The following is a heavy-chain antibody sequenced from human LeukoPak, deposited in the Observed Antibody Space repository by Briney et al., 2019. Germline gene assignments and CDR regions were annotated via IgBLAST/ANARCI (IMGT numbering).Heavy chain of an antibody. CDR3: ARDFRAPRWFFDL. V-gene: IGHV3-48*02. CDR1: EFTFSSFS. CDR2: ISDSSGTI. Sequence: GGSLRLSCAASEFTFSSFSMNWVRQAPGKGLEWVSYISDSSGTIYYAASVTGRFTISRDNVKNSLFLQMNSLRDEDTAVYYCARDFRAPRWFFDLWGRGTLVTVPS. J-gene: IGHJ2*01.